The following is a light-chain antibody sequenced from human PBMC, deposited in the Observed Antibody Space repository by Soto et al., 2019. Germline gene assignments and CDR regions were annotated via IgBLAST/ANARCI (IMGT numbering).Light chain of an antibody. CDR3: QQYVTAFRT. V-gene: IGKV1-5*03. CDR2: KAS. CDR1: QSISSW. J-gene: IGKJ1*01. Sequence: DIQMTQSPSTLSASVGDRVTITCRASQSISSWLAWYQQKPGKALQLLIYKASTLQSGVPSRFSGSGSGTEFTLTISSLQPDDFATYYCQQYVTAFRTFGQGTKVDIK.